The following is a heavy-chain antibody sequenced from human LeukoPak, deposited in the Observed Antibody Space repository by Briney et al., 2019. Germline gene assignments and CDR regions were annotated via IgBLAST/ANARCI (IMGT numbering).Heavy chain of an antibody. CDR1: GYTFTGYY. V-gene: IGHV1-2*02. D-gene: IGHD6-13*01. Sequence: GASVKVSCKASGYTFTGYYMHWVRQAPGQGLEWMGWINPNSGGTNYAQKFQSRVTMTRDTSISTAYMELSRLRSDDTAVYYCAREFQAEQQLVRVWFDPWGQGTLDTVSS. CDR3: AREFQAEQQLVRVWFDP. J-gene: IGHJ5*02. CDR2: INPNSGGT.